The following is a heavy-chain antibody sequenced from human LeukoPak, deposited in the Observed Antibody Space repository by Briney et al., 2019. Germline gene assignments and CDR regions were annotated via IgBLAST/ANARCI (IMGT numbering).Heavy chain of an antibody. V-gene: IGHV1-46*01. CDR2: INPSGGST. CDR3: ARGGLAAAGRPFDY. J-gene: IGHJ4*02. CDR1: GGTFSSYA. D-gene: IGHD6-13*01. Sequence: GSSVKVSSKASGGTFSSYAISWVRQAPGQGLEWMGIINPSGGSTSYAQKFQGRVTMTRDMSTSTVYMELSSLRSEDTAVYYCARGGLAAAGRPFDYWGQGTLVTVSS.